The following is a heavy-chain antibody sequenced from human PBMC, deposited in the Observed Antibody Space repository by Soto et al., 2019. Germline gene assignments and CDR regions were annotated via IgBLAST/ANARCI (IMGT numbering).Heavy chain of an antibody. CDR3: TTGSPYSSDPGEAFDY. J-gene: IGHJ4*02. D-gene: IGHD6-19*01. CDR1: GVPFSNAW. Sequence: GGSLRLCCAASGVPFSNAWMNWVRQAPGKGLEWVGRIKSKTDGGTTDYAAPVKGRFTISRDDSKNTLYLQMNSLKTEDTAVNYCTTGSPYSSDPGEAFDYWGQGTLVTVSS. CDR2: IKSKTDGGTT. V-gene: IGHV3-15*07.